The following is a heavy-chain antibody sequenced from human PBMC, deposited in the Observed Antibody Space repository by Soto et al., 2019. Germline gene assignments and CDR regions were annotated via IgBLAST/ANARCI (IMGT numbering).Heavy chain of an antibody. CDR2: ISSSSSYI. Sequence: PGGSLRLSCAASGFTFSSCSMNWVRQAPGKGLEWVSSISSSSSYIYYADSVKGRFTISRDNAKNSLYLQMNSLRAEDTAVYYCARAGYCSSTSCYTYYYYGMDVWGQGTTVTVSS. D-gene: IGHD2-2*02. V-gene: IGHV3-21*01. CDR1: GFTFSSCS. CDR3: ARAGYCSSTSCYTYYYYGMDV. J-gene: IGHJ6*02.